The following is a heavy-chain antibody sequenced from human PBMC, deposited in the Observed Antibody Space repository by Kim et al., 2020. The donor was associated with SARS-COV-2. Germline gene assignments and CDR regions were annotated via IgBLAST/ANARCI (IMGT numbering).Heavy chain of an antibody. J-gene: IGHJ6*02. CDR3: PAANLSFELLGSYYYYGMDV. Sequence: SVKVSCKASGGTFSSYAISWVRQAPGQGLEWMGGIIPIFGTANYAQKFQGRVTITADESTSTAYMELSSLRSEDTAVYYCPAANLSFELLGSYYYYGMDVWGQGTTVTVSS. V-gene: IGHV1-69*13. D-gene: IGHD3-10*01. CDR1: GGTFSSYA. CDR2: IIPIFGTA.